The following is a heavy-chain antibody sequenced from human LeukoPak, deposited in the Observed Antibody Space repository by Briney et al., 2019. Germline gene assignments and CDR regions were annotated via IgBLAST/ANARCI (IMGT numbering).Heavy chain of an antibody. Sequence: ASVRVSCKASGYSFRGDGIGWVRQAPGQGLEWMGWTSAYNGNTDYAQNLQGRLTMTTDTSTSTAYMDLKSLRSDDTAVYYCARASSGYNPRGWFDPWGQGTLVTVSS. CDR2: TSAYNGNT. CDR3: ARASSGYNPRGWFDP. CDR1: GYSFRGDG. D-gene: IGHD3-22*01. J-gene: IGHJ5*02. V-gene: IGHV1-18*01.